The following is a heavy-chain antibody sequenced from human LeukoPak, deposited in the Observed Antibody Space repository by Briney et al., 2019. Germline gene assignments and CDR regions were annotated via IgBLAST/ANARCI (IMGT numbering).Heavy chain of an antibody. Sequence: PGRSLRLSCAASGFTFDDYAMHWVRQAPGKGLEWVSGISWNSGSIGYADSVKGRFTISRDNAKNSLYLQMNSLRAEDTALYYCAKVVVVVTDIGAFDIWGQGTMVTVSS. CDR2: ISWNSGSI. CDR1: GFTFDDYA. J-gene: IGHJ3*02. CDR3: AKVVVVVTDIGAFDI. V-gene: IGHV3-9*01. D-gene: IGHD2-21*02.